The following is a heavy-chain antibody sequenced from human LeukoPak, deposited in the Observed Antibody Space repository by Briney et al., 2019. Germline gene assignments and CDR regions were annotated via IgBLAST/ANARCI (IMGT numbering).Heavy chain of an antibody. CDR2: INNSGGST. CDR3: ARKYSGTNPFDY. V-gene: IGHV3-23*01. Sequence: GGSLRLSCAASGFTFGGYSMSWVRQAPGKGLEWVSIINNSGGSTYYADSVKGRFTISRDLSKDTLYLQMNSLRAEDTALYYCARKYSGTNPFDYWGQGTLVTVSS. D-gene: IGHD1-26*01. J-gene: IGHJ4*02. CDR1: GFTFGGYS.